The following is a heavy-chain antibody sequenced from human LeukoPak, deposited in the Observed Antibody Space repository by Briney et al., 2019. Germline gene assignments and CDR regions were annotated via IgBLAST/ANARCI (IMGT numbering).Heavy chain of an antibody. J-gene: IGHJ4*02. CDR3: AEHIRYSSGWPPTFVDY. CDR2: IIPIFGTA. V-gene: IGHV1-69*05. Sequence: SVKVSCKASGGTFSSYAISWVRQAPGQGLEWMGRIIPIFGTANYAQKFQGRVTITTDESTSTAYMELSSLRSEDTAVYYCAEHIRYSSGWPPTFVDYWGQGTLSPSPQ. CDR1: GGTFSSYA. D-gene: IGHD6-19*01.